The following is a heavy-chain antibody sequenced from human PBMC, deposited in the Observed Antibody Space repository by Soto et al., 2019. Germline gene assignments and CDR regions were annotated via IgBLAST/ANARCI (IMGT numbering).Heavy chain of an antibody. V-gene: IGHV1-69*13. CDR1: GGTFSSYA. CDR3: ARHNYGSGSYYYYGMDV. Sequence: SVKVSCKASGGTFSSYAISWVRQAPGQGLEWMGGIIPIFGTANYAQKFQGRVTITADESTSTAYMELSSLRSEDTAVYYCARHNYGSGSYYYYGMDVWGQGTTVTVS. J-gene: IGHJ6*02. D-gene: IGHD3-10*01. CDR2: IIPIFGTA.